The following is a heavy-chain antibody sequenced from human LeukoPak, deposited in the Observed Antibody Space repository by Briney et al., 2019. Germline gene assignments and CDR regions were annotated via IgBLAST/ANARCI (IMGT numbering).Heavy chain of an antibody. V-gene: IGHV4-59*01. CDR1: GGSISSYY. CDR3: ARSEEWLGQYYFDY. J-gene: IGHJ4*02. D-gene: IGHD6-19*01. Sequence: SETLSLTCTVSGGSISSYYWSWIRQPPGKGLEWIGYIYYSGGTNYNPSLKSRVTISVDTSKNQFSLKLSSVTAADTAVYYCARSEEWLGQYYFDYWGQGTLVTVSS. CDR2: IYYSGGT.